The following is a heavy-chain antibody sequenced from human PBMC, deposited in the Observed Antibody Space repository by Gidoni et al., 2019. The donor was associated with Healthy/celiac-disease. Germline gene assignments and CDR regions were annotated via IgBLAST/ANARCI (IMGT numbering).Heavy chain of an antibody. J-gene: IGHJ4*02. CDR3: ARDFTSWGCDY. D-gene: IGHD3-16*01. CDR2: ISGYNGNT. V-gene: IGHV1-18*04. CDR1: GYTFTIYG. Sequence: QLHLVQSGAEVQTPRASVRVSCKTSGYTFTIYGISWVRQAPGKGLEWMGRISGYNGNTNYAQKYQGRVTITTDTSTSTAYRDLRSLRSDDTAVYDCARDFTSWGCDYWGQGTLGTVSS.